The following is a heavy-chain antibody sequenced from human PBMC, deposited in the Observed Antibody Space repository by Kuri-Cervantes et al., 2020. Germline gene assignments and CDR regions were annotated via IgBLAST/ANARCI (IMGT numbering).Heavy chain of an antibody. CDR2: IYYSGST. J-gene: IGHJ6*03. D-gene: IGHD3-16*01. V-gene: IGHV4-30-4*08. CDR1: GGSISSGDYY. CDR3: ARVVDYCTTGYCYYMDV. Sequence: LRLSCTVSGGSISSGDYYWSWIRQPPGKGLEWIGYIYYSGSTYYNPSLKSRVTISVDTSKDQFSLKLSSVTAADTAVYYCARVVDYCTTGYCYYMDVWAKGTTVTVSS.